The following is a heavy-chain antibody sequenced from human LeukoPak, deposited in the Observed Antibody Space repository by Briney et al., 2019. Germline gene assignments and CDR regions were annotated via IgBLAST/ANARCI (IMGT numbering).Heavy chain of an antibody. CDR1: GGSFSGYY. CDR2: INHSGST. J-gene: IGHJ5*02. CDR3: ARGRIFNFIVATTRWGFDP. D-gene: IGHD5-12*01. Sequence: SETLSLTCAVYGGSFSGYYWSWIRQPPGKGLEWIGEINHSGSTNYNPSLKSRVTISVDTSKNQFSLKLSSVTAADTAVYYCARGRIFNFIVATTRWGFDPWGQGTLVTVSS. V-gene: IGHV4-34*01.